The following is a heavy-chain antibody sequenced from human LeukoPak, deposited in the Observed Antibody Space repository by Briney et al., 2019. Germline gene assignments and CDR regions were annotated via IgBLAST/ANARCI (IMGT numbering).Heavy chain of an antibody. V-gene: IGHV3-23*01. J-gene: IGHJ4*02. D-gene: IGHD2-21*01. CDR2: ISGSGGST. Sequence: GGSLRLSCAVSGFTFSSYAMSWVRQAPGKGLEWVSAISGSGGSTYYVDSVKGRFTISRDNSKNTLYLQMNSLRAEDTAVYYCAKFLPTHIVVANYYFDYWGQGTLVTVSS. CDR1: GFTFSSYA. CDR3: AKFLPTHIVVANYYFDY.